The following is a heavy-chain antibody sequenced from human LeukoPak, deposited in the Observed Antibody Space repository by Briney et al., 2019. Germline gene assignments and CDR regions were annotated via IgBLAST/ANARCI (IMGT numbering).Heavy chain of an antibody. CDR3: ARHKPTGSYPLEV. D-gene: IGHD3-10*01. CDR2: THYSGST. J-gene: IGHJ4*02. CDR1: GGSMRSYY. V-gene: IGHV4-59*01. Sequence: SETLSLTCAVSGGSMRSYYWSWTRQPPGKGLEGIGYTHYSGSTNYHPSLKSRVTISVDTSKNQFSLKLSSVTAADTAVYYCARHKPTGSYPLEVWGQGTLVTVSS.